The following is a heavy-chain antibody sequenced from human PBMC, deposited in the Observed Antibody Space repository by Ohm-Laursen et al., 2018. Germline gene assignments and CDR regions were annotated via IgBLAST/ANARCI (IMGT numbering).Heavy chain of an antibody. J-gene: IGHJ4*02. V-gene: IGHV3-23*01. CDR3: ASRFGDYSAAFDY. CDR1: GFTFSSYA. CDR2: ISGSSATT. Sequence: SLRLSCAASGFTFSSYAMSWVRQAPGKGLEWVSHISGSSATTYYADSVKGRFTISRDNSQNTLYLQMNSLRAEDTAVYYCASRFGDYSAAFDYWGQGTLVTVSS. D-gene: IGHD4-17*01.